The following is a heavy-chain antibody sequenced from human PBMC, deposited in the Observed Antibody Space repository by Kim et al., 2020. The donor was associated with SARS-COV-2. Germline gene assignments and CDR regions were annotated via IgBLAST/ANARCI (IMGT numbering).Heavy chain of an antibody. D-gene: IGHD3-22*01. CDR1: GGSISSGDYY. Sequence: SETLSLTCTVSGGSISSGDYYWSWIRQPPGKGLEWIGYIYYSGSTYYNPSLKSRVTISVDTSKNQFSLKLSSVTAADTAVYYCAREVYYDGSRAFDIWGQGTMVTVSS. J-gene: IGHJ3*02. CDR3: AREVYYDGSRAFDI. CDR2: IYYSGST. V-gene: IGHV4-30-4*01.